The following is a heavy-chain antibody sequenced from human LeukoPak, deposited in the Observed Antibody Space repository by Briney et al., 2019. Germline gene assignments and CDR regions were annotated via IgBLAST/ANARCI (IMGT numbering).Heavy chain of an antibody. J-gene: IGHJ4*02. Sequence: PGGSLRLSCAASGFTFSSYSMNWVRQAPGKGLEWVSYISSSSSTIYYADSVKGRFTISRDNAKNSLYLQMNSLRAEDTAVYYWARDRPSWLEKGVATISDYWGQGTLVTVSS. D-gene: IGHD5-12*01. CDR3: ARDRPSWLEKGVATISDY. CDR2: ISSSSSTI. CDR1: GFTFSSYS. V-gene: IGHV3-48*01.